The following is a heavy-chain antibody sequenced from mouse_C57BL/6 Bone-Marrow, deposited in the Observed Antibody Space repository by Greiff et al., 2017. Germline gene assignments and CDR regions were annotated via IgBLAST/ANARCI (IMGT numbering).Heavy chain of an antibody. CDR3: ARGLLQYCDV. CDR1: GFNFNNSW. D-gene: IGHD2-3*01. J-gene: IGHJ1*03. CDR2: IDPADSYT. Sequence: QVQLQQSGAELVMPGASVKMSCKASGFNFNNSWMHWVKQRPGQGLEWIGVIDPADSYTNYNPKFQGKSTLTVDKSSSTAYMQLSSLTSEDSAVYYFARGLLQYCDVCGTGTAVTVSS. V-gene: IGHV1-69*01.